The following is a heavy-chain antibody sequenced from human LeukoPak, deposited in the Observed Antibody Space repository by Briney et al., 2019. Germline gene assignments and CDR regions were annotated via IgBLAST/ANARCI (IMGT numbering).Heavy chain of an antibody. Sequence: GGSLRLPCAASGFTFSSYGMHWVRQAPGKGLEWVAVIWYDGSNKYYADSVKGRFTISRDNSKNTLYLQMNSLRAEDTAVYYCAKDHDYGDYLLDYWGQGTLVTVSS. CDR2: IWYDGSNK. CDR3: AKDHDYGDYLLDY. J-gene: IGHJ4*02. V-gene: IGHV3-33*06. D-gene: IGHD4-17*01. CDR1: GFTFSSYG.